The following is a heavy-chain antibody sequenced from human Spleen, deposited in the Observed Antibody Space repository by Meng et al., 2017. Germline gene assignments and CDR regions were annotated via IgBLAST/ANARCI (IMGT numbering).Heavy chain of an antibody. CDR1: GGTFSSYA. Sequence: QVQLVQSGAEVKKSGSSVKVSCKASGGTFSSYAISWVRQAPGHGLEWMGWFVNYVDTYPAPKFQGRVTMTTDTHTNTAFMELRSLTSDDTAVYYCASGTPGRSYCDYWGQGTLVTVSS. CDR3: ASGTPGRSYCDY. D-gene: IGHD2-15*01. CDR2: FVNYVDT. V-gene: IGHV1-18*01. J-gene: IGHJ4*02.